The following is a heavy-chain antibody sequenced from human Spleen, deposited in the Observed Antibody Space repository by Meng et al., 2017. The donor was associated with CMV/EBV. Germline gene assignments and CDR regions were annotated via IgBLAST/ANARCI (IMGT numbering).Heavy chain of an antibody. CDR3: ARVIWGWYFDL. J-gene: IGHJ2*01. V-gene: IGHV3-74*01. D-gene: IGHD3-16*01. Sequence: GESLKISCAASGFTFSSYWMHWVRQAPGKGLVWVSHIDTDGSTTNYADSVKGRFTISRDNAKNTLYLQMNSLRAEDTAVYYCARVIWGWYFDLWGRGTLVNVSS. CDR2: IDTDGSTT. CDR1: GFTFSSYW.